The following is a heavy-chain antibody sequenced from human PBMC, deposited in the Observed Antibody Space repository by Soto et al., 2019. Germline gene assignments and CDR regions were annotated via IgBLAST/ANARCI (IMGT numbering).Heavy chain of an antibody. CDR3: ARDLAYIREY. V-gene: IGHV1-18*01. Sequence: QVRLVQSTDEVKKPGASVKVSCKTSGYTFTDYGISWVRQAPGQGLEWMGWISTAHSEVGYAQKLQGRVTMTIDRSTRTAYMELRSLTSDDTAVYFCARDLAYIREYWGQGTLVSVSS. CDR1: GYTFTDYG. J-gene: IGHJ4*02. CDR2: ISTAHSEV. D-gene: IGHD1-26*01.